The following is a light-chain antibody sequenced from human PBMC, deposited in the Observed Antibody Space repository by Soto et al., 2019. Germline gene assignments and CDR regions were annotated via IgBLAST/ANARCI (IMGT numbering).Light chain of an antibody. CDR2: AAS. V-gene: IGKV1D-8*03. J-gene: IGKJ5*01. CDR3: QQLNSYPIT. CDR1: QGINTF. Sequence: VIWMTQSPCLLSSSTLDIVSIRCLMSQGINTFLAWYQQKAGKAPKLLIYAASTLQSGVPSRFSGSGSGTDFTLTISSLQSEDFATYYCQQLNSYPITFGQGTRLEIK.